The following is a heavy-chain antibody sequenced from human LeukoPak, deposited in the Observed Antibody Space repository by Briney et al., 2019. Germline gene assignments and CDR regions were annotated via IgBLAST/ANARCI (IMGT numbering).Heavy chain of an antibody. Sequence: KPSDTLSLTCVVSGGSFSGYSWSWFRQPPGKGLEWIGEINHVGSTDYNPSLKSRVTISVDTSKNQFSLKLSSVTAADTAVYYCARGPSIQLWSDPYYYYGMDVWGQGTTVTVSS. J-gene: IGHJ6*02. V-gene: IGHV4-34*01. CDR3: ARGPSIQLWSDPYYYYGMDV. D-gene: IGHD5-18*01. CDR1: GGSFSGYS. CDR2: INHVGST.